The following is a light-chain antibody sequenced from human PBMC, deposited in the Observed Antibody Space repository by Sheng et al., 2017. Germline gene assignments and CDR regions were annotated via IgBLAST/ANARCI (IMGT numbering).Light chain of an antibody. CDR3: QQRDDWPPT. CDR1: QSVSGRF. V-gene: IGKV3-11*01. Sequence: EIVLTQSPGTLSLSPGERATLSCRASQSVSGRFLAWYQQKPGQAPRLLIYDASNRATGIPARFSGSGSGTDFTLTISSLEPEDFAIYYCQQRDDWPPTFGQGTKLEIK. J-gene: IGKJ2*01. CDR2: DAS.